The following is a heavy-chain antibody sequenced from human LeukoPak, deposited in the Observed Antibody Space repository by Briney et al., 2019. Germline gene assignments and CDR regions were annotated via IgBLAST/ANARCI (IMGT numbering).Heavy chain of an antibody. V-gene: IGHV1-69*13. Sequence: GASVKVSCKASGGTFSSYGISWVRQAPGQGLEWMGGIIPIFGTANYAQKFQGRVTITADESTSTAYMELSSLRSEDTAVYYCARGWLAETMVVTPYNYWGQGTLVTVSS. J-gene: IGHJ4*02. CDR3: ARGWLAETMVVTPYNY. CDR1: GGTFSSYG. D-gene: IGHD4-23*01. CDR2: IIPIFGTA.